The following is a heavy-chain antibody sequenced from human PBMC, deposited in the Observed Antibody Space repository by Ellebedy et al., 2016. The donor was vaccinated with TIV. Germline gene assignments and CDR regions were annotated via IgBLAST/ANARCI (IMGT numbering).Heavy chain of an antibody. CDR3: AKLIQHTDRGEVDI. J-gene: IGHJ3*02. CDR1: GFSFRYYG. D-gene: IGHD2-21*01. Sequence: PGGSLRLSCAASGFSFRYYGLYWVRPAPGKGLEWAAFIQYDGSYQNYSDSVKGRFTVSRDSSKNTLDLQMNSLRPEDTAVYYCAKLIQHTDRGEVDIWGQGKMVTVSS. V-gene: IGHV3-30*02. CDR2: IQYDGSYQ.